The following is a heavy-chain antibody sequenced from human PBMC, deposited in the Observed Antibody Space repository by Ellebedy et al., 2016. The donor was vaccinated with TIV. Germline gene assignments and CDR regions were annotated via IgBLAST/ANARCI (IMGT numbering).Heavy chain of an antibody. CDR1: GFTTSG. D-gene: IGHD3-16*01. CDR3: VKGAYPVPTVMAV. Sequence: GGSLRLSCAASGFTTSGMHWVRQAPGKGLEWVAFIRSDGSARYYADSVRGRFTISRDYSQNTLDLQMTSLRPEDTALYYCVKGAYPVPTVMAVWGQGTMVIVS. V-gene: IGHV3-30*02. CDR2: IRSDGSAR. J-gene: IGHJ6*02.